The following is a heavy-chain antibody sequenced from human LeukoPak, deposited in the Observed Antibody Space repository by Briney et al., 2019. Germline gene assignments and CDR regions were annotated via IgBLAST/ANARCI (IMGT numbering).Heavy chain of an antibody. CDR2: IYSGGST. D-gene: IGHD3-16*01. Sequence: GGSLRLSCTASGFTFSNNYVNWVRQAPGKGLEWVSVIYSGGSTYYADSVKGRFTTSRDNPKNTLYLQMNSLRVEDTAVYYCARDALTDYSRAFDIWGQGTMVTVSS. V-gene: IGHV3-53*01. CDR3: ARDALTDYSRAFDI. J-gene: IGHJ3*02. CDR1: GFTFSNNY.